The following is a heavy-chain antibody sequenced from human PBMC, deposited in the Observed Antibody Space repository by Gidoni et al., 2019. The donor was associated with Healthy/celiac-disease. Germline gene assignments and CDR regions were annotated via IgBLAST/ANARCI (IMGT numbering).Heavy chain of an antibody. Sequence: EVQLLESGGGLVQPGGSLRLSCAASGFTFSSYAMSWVRQAPGKGLGLVSAIRGSVGSTYYADSVKGRFTISRDNSKNTLYLQMNSLRAEDTAVYYCAKADDYIWGSYRYTTINFDYWGQGTLVTVSS. CDR2: IRGSVGST. D-gene: IGHD3-16*02. CDR3: AKADDYIWGSYRYTTINFDY. V-gene: IGHV3-23*01. CDR1: GFTFSSYA. J-gene: IGHJ4*02.